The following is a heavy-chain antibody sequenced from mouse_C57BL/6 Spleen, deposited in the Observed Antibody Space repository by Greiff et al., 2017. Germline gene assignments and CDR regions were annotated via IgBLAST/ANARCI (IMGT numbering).Heavy chain of an antibody. CDR2: INPNNGGT. J-gene: IGHJ4*01. Sequence: VQLKQSGPELVKPGASVKMSCKASGYTFTDYNMHWVKQSHGKSLEWIGYINPNNGGTSYNQKFKGKATLTVNKSSSPAYMELRSLTSEDSAVYYCALRGYAMDYWGQGTSVTVSS. CDR3: ALRGYAMDY. V-gene: IGHV1-22*01. CDR1: GYTFTDYN.